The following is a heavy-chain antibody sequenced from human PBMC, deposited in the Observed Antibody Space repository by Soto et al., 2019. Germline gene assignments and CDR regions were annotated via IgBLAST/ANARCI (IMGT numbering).Heavy chain of an antibody. D-gene: IGHD3-3*01. Sequence: ASVKVSCKASGYTFTSYGISWVRQAPGQGLEWMGWISAYNGNTNYAQKLQGRVTMTTDTSTSTAYMELRSLRSDDTAVYYCARDTNDFWSGYYTWDFDYWGQGTLVTVSS. V-gene: IGHV1-18*01. CDR2: ISAYNGNT. CDR3: ARDTNDFWSGYYTWDFDY. J-gene: IGHJ4*02. CDR1: GYTFTSYG.